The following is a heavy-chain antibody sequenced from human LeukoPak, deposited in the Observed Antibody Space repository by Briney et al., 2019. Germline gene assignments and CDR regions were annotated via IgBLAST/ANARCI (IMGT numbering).Heavy chain of an antibody. J-gene: IGHJ6*02. CDR1: GYTFTIYG. CDR3: ARDGDLTTLYYYYYGMDV. D-gene: IGHD1-1*01. CDR2: ISAYNGNT. V-gene: IGHV1-18*01. Sequence: ASVKVSCKASGYTFTIYGISWVRQAPGQGLEWMGWISAYNGNTNYAQKLQGRVTMTTDTSTSTAYMELRSLRSDDTAVYYCARDGDLTTLYYYYYGMDVWGQGTTVTVSS.